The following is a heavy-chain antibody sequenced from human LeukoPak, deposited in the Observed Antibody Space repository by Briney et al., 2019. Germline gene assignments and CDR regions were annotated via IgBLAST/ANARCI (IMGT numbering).Heavy chain of an antibody. CDR3: ARGDRRDHYDDFWSGENDY. J-gene: IGHJ4*02. V-gene: IGHV1-18*01. CDR2: ISAYNGNT. Sequence: ASVKVSCKASGYTFTSYGISWVRQAPGQGLEWMGWISAYNGNTNYAQKFQGRVTMTRDTSTSTVYMELSSLRSEDTAVYYCARGDRRDHYDDFWSGENDYWGQGTLVTVSS. CDR1: GYTFTSYG. D-gene: IGHD3-3*01.